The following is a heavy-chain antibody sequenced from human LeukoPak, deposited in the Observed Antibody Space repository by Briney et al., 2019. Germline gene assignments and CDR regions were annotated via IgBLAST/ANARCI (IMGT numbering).Heavy chain of an antibody. J-gene: IGHJ4*02. CDR3: ARGYCSGGTCYRPFFDY. Sequence: SETLSLICTVSGGSISSYDWRGIRQPPGKGLDGSGYVSYSGITNYNSTLKSLVTISVDTSKNQFSLKLSSVTAADTAVYYCARGYCSGGTCYRPFFDYWGQGTLVTVSS. V-gene: IGHV4-59*01. D-gene: IGHD2-15*01. CDR1: GGSISSYD. CDR2: VSYSGIT.